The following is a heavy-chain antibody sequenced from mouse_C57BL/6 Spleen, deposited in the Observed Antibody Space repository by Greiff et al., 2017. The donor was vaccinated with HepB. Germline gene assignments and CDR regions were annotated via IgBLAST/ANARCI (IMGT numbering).Heavy chain of an antibody. CDR2: IHPNSGST. CDR1: GYTFTSYW. CDR3: ARGVGRGYYFDY. Sequence: VQLQQSGAELVKPGASVKLSCKASGYTFTSYWMHWVKQRPGQGLEWIGMIHPNSGSTNYNEKFKSKATLTVDKSSSTAYMQLSSLTSEDSAVYYCARGVGRGYYFDYWGQGTTLTVSS. J-gene: IGHJ2*01. D-gene: IGHD4-1*01. V-gene: IGHV1-64*01.